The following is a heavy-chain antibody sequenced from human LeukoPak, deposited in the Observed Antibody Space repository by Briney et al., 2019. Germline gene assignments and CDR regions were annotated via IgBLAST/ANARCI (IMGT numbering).Heavy chain of an antibody. CDR2: IYTSGST. CDR3: ARGEDILTGNNWFDP. V-gene: IGHV4-4*07. Sequence: SETLSLTCTVSGGSISSYYWSWIRQPAGKGLEWIGRIYTSGSTNYNPSLKSRVTMSVDTSKNRFSLKLSSVTAADTAVYYCARGEDILTGNNWFDPWGQGTLVTVSS. D-gene: IGHD3-9*01. J-gene: IGHJ5*02. CDR1: GGSISSYY.